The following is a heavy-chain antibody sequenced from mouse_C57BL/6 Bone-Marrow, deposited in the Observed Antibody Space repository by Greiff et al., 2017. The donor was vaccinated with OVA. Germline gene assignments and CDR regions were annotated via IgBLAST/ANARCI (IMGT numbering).Heavy chain of an antibody. D-gene: IGHD4-1*01. CDR1: GFTFSSYA. CDR3: TRLTGTYYFDY. V-gene: IGHV5-9-1*02. CDR2: ISSGGDYI. Sequence: EVKLMESGGGLVKPGGSLKLSCAASGFTFSSYAMSWVRQTPEKRLEWVAYISSGGDYIYYADTVKGRFTISRDNARNTLYLQMSSLKSEDTAMYYCTRLTGTYYFDYWGQGTTLTVSS. J-gene: IGHJ2*01.